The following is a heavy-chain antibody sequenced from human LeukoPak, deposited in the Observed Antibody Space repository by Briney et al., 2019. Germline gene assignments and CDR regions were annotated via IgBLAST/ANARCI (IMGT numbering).Heavy chain of an antibody. V-gene: IGHV3-48*03. J-gene: IGHJ4*02. CDR3: ARNLDF. CDR2: ISSSDTII. CDR1: GFTFSSYD. D-gene: IGHD3/OR15-3a*01. Sequence: GGSLRLSCAASGFTFSSYDIHWVRQAPGKGLEWVSCISSSDTIIYYADSVKGRFTISRDHAKNSLFLEMNSLRAEDTAVYYCARNLDFWGPGTLVTVSS.